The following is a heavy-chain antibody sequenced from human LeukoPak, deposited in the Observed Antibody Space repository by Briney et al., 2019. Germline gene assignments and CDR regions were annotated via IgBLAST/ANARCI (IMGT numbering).Heavy chain of an antibody. J-gene: IGHJ4*02. CDR1: GFTFSDYY. CDR2: ISGSGSSI. D-gene: IGHD3-22*01. V-gene: IGHV3-11*01. CDR3: AIHYDSSGYYSNFDF. Sequence: GGSLRLSCAASGFTFSDYYMSWIRQAPGKGLEWVSYISGSGSSIYYADSVKGRFTISRDNAKNSLFLQMNSLRAEDTAVYYCAIHYDSSGYYSNFDFWGQGTLVTVSS.